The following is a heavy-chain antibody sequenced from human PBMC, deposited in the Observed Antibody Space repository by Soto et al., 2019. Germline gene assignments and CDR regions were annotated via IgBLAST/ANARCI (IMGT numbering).Heavy chain of an antibody. J-gene: IGHJ4*02. CDR1: GFTFSSYA. D-gene: IGHD2-15*01. CDR3: AKDSPEGDIVVVVAHSF. Sequence: GGSLRLSCAASGFTFSSYAMSWVRQAPGKGLEWVSAISGSGGSTYYADSVKGRFTISRDNSKNTLYLQMNSLRAEDTAVYYCAKDSPEGDIVVVVAHSFWGQGTLVTVSS. CDR2: ISGSGGST. V-gene: IGHV3-23*01.